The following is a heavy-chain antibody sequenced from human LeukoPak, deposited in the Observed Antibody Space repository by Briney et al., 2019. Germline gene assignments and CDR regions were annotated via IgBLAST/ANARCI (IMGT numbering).Heavy chain of an antibody. CDR1: GGSISSYY. CDR3: ARSSFRYNYYYYYMDV. CDR2: IYYSGST. V-gene: IGHV4-59*12. Sequence: SETLSLTCTVSGGSISSYYWSWIRQPPGKGLEWIGYIYYSGSTNYNPSLKSRVTISVDTSKNQFSLKLSSVTAADTAVYYCARSSFRYNYYYYYMDVWGKGTTVTISS. D-gene: IGHD1-1*01. J-gene: IGHJ6*03.